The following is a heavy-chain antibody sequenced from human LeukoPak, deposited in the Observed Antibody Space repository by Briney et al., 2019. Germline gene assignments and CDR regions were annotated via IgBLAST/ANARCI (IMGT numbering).Heavy chain of an antibody. CDR3: ARQSSGYYYGWFDP. D-gene: IGHD3-22*01. J-gene: IGHJ5*02. V-gene: IGHV4-39*01. CDR2: IFYTGNS. Sequence: PSETLSLTCTVSGGSILDSTYYWAWIRQPPGKGLEWIATIFYTGNSHYNPSLKSRVTMSVDTVKNQFSLNLNSVTAADTAVYYCARQSSGYYYGWFDPWGQGTLVTVSS. CDR1: GGSILDSTYY.